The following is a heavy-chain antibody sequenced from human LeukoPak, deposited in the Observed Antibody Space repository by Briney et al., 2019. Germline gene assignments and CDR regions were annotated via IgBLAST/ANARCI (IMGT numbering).Heavy chain of an antibody. J-gene: IGHJ4*02. CDR3: ARGSPLTYYYDSSGYYGFDY. CDR2: INPSGGST. V-gene: IGHV1-46*03. CDR1: GYTFTSYY. D-gene: IGHD3-22*01. Sequence: ASVKVSCKASGYTFTSYYMHWVRQAPGQGLEWMGIINPSGGSTSYAQKFQGRVTMTRDTSTSTVYMELSSLRSEDTAVYYCARGSPLTYYYDSSGYYGFDYWGQGTLVTVSS.